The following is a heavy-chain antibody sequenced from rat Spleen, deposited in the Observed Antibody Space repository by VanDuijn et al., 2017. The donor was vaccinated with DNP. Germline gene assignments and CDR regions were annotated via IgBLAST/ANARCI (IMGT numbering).Heavy chain of an antibody. D-gene: IGHD1-11*01. J-gene: IGHJ3*01. CDR1: GFTFTDYN. Sequence: EVKLVESGGGLVQPGRSLKLSCAASGFTFTDYNMAWVRQAPKKGLEWVATISYDGRNTYYGDSVKGRFTISRDNAKTSLYLQMDSLRSEDTATYYCTKTGGNWVAHWGQGTLVTVSS. V-gene: IGHV5-7*01. CDR2: ISYDGRNT. CDR3: TKTGGNWVAH.